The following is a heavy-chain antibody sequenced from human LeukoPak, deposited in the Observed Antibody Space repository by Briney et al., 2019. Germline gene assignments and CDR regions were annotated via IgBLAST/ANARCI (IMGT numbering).Heavy chain of an antibody. Sequence: SETLSLTCAVYGGSFSGYYWSWIRQPPGKGLEWIGEINHSGSTNYNPSLKSRVTISVDTSKNQFSLKLSSVTAADTAVYYCARETVTTINWFDPWGQGTLVTVSS. CDR2: INHSGST. V-gene: IGHV4-34*01. CDR3: ARETVTTINWFDP. D-gene: IGHD4-17*01. J-gene: IGHJ5*02. CDR1: GGSFSGYY.